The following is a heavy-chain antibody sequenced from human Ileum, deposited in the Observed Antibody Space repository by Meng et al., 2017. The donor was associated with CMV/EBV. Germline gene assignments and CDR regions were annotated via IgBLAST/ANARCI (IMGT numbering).Heavy chain of an antibody. Sequence: GESLKISCVASGFTVSIGHMNWVRQAPGKGLEWVSVICNDDNTDYADSVKGRFTISRDNSRNTLYLQMNSLRAEDTAVYYCAVGYDSRKVAYWGQGTLVTVSS. D-gene: IGHD3-22*01. CDR3: AVGYDSRKVAY. CDR1: GFTVSIGH. J-gene: IGHJ4*02. CDR2: ICNDDNT. V-gene: IGHV3-53*01.